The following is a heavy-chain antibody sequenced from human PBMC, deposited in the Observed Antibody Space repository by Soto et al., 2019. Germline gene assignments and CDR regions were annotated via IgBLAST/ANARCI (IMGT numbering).Heavy chain of an antibody. CDR2: IWFDGSKK. CDR1: GFTFRSYG. CDR3: ARDRLVPYGYGMDV. V-gene: IGHV3-33*01. J-gene: IGHJ6*02. D-gene: IGHD2-2*01. Sequence: PGGPLRLSCAASGFTFRSYGIHWVRQXPGKGLEWVALIWFDGSKKYYVDSVKGRFAVSRDNSKNTLYLQMNSLRVEDTAVYYCARDRLVPYGYGMDVWGQGTTVTVSS.